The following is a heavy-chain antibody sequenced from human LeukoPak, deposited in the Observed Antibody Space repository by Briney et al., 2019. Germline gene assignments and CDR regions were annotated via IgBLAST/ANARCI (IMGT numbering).Heavy chain of an antibody. CDR2: ISYDGSNK. CDR3: ARVFYSSGWYGNFDY. D-gene: IGHD6-19*01. CDR1: GFTFSSYA. V-gene: IGHV3-30*04. Sequence: GRSLRLSCAASGFTFSSYAMPWVRQAPGKGLEWVAVISYDGSNKYYADSVKGRFTISRDNSKNTLYLQMNSLRAEDTAVYYCARVFYSSGWYGNFDYWGQGTLVTVSS. J-gene: IGHJ4*02.